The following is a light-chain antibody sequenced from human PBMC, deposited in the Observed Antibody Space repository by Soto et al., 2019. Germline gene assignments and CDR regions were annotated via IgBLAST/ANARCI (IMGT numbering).Light chain of an antibody. CDR2: DVS. J-gene: IGLJ1*01. V-gene: IGLV2-14*01. CDR1: SSDVGGYNY. Sequence: QSVLTQAASVSGSPGQSITISCTGTSSDVGGYNYVSWYQQHPGKAPKLMIYDVSNRPSGVSNRFSGSKSGNTASLTISGLQAEDEADYYCSSYTSSSTLGYVFGIGTKVTVL. CDR3: SSYTSSSTLGYV.